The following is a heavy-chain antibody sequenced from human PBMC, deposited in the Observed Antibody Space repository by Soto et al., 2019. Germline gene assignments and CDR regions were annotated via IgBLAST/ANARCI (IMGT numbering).Heavy chain of an antibody. D-gene: IGHD1-1*01. V-gene: IGHV3-23*01. Sequence: EVQLLESGGGLVQPGGSLRLSCAASAFTFSSYAMTWVRQAPGMGLEWVSTISGSGGSTYYADSVKGRFTISRANAKDTLYLQMNSLRAEDTDVYYCAKGWKTGVFDYWGQGILVTVSS. CDR2: ISGSGGST. CDR1: AFTFSSYA. CDR3: AKGWKTGVFDY. J-gene: IGHJ4*02.